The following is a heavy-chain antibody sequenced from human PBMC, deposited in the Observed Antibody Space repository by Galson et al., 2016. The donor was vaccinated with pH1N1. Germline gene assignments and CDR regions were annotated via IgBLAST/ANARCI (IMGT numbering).Heavy chain of an antibody. CDR3: ARDRHYGDDRAFDH. Sequence: SVKVSCKASGVTCSTFAITWVRQAPGQGLEWMGRIIPILGMTNYAQRFHGRVTITADTSTYTAYMELSSLRSDDTAMYYCARDRHYGDDRAFDHWGRGTLVTVSS. CDR1: GVTCSTFA. D-gene: IGHD5-12*01. J-gene: IGHJ4*02. CDR2: IIPILGMT. V-gene: IGHV1-69*04.